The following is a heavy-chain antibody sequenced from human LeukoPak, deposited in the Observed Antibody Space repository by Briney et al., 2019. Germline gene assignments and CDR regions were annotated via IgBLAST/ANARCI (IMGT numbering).Heavy chain of an antibody. CDR2: IKSKTDGGTT. CDR3: TTIARRALYFQH. D-gene: IGHD1-14*01. Sequence: NPGGSLRLSCAGSGFTFSNAWMSWVRQAPGKGLEWVGRIKSKTDGGTTDYAAPVKGRFTISRDDSKNTLYLQMNSLKTEDTAVYYCTTIARRALYFQHWGQGTLVTVSS. V-gene: IGHV3-15*01. CDR1: GFTFSNAW. J-gene: IGHJ1*01.